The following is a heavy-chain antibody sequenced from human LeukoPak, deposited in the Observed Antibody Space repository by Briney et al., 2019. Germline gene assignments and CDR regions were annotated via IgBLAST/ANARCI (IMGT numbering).Heavy chain of an antibody. CDR1: GGSFSGYY. J-gene: IGHJ6*03. CDR3: ARGPDGYMDV. CDR2: INHSGST. V-gene: IGHV4-34*01. Sequence: SETLSLTCAVYGGSFSGYYWSWIRQPPGKGLEWIGEINHSGSTNYNPSLKSRVTISVDTSKNQFSLKLSSVTAADTAVHYCARGPDGYMDVWGKGTTVTVSS. D-gene: IGHD5-24*01.